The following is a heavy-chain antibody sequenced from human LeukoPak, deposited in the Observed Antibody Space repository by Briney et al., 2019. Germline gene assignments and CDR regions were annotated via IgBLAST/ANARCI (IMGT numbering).Heavy chain of an antibody. D-gene: IGHD2-15*01. V-gene: IGHV3-64*01. J-gene: IGHJ4*02. CDR2: ISSNGGST. CDR3: ARDGLSCGASCYGPYYFDY. CDR1: GFTFSSYA. Sequence: GGSLRLSCAASGFTFSSYAMHWVRQAPGKGLEYVSAISSNGGSTYYANSVKGRFTISRDNSKNTLYLQMGSLRAEDMAVCYCARDGLSCGASCYGPYYFDYWGQGTLVTVSS.